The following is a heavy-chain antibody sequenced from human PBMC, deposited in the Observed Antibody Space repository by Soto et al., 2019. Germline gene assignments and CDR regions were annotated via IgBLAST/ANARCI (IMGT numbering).Heavy chain of an antibody. Sequence: PGGSLRLSCAASGFTFSDYYMSWIRQAPGKGLEWVSYISSRGSTIYYADSVKGRFTISMDNAKNSLYLQMNSLRAEDTAVYSCARDFVVVPAAIPGPVRKYYYYYGMDVWGQGTTVTVSS. CDR2: ISSRGSTI. V-gene: IGHV3-11*01. D-gene: IGHD2-2*02. CDR1: GFTFSDYY. J-gene: IGHJ6*02. CDR3: ARDFVVVPAAIPGPVRKYYYYYGMDV.